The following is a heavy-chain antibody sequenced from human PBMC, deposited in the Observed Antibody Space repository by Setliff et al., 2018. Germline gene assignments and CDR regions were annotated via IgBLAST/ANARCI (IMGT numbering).Heavy chain of an antibody. V-gene: IGHV4-59*11. CDR2: IHYSGTT. CDR3: ARENGYCSGGACYLMFDY. J-gene: IGHJ4*02. CDR1: GGSSSSHY. D-gene: IGHD2-15*01. Sequence: SETLSLTCTVSGGSSSSHYWSWIRQPPGKGLEWIGYIHYSGTTNYNPSLKSRVTLSLDTAKNQFSLELRAVTAADTALYYCARENGYCSGGACYLMFDYWGQGTLVTVSS.